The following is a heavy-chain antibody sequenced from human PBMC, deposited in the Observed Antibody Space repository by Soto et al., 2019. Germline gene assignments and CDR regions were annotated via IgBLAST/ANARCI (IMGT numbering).Heavy chain of an antibody. CDR1: GGTFSSYS. Sequence: GSSVKVACKASGGTFSSYSISCVRQAPGQGLEWMGGIIPIFGTANYAQKFQGRVTITADKSTSTAYMELSSLRSEDKAVYYCGSAASLDGMDVWGQGSTVTVSS. V-gene: IGHV1-69*06. J-gene: IGHJ6*02. CDR2: IIPIFGTA. CDR3: GSAASLDGMDV.